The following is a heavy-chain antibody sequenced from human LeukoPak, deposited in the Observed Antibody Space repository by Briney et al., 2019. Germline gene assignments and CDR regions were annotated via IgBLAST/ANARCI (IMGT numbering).Heavy chain of an antibody. Sequence: TSETLSLTCTVSGGSINSYYWSWIRQPPGKGLEWLGYIYYSGSTNYNPSLRSRITISVDTSKNEFSLKLSPVTAADTAVYYCARWGEAAAGIYYWGQGTLVTVSS. V-gene: IGHV4-59*01. J-gene: IGHJ4*02. CDR1: GGSINSYY. CDR3: ARWGEAAAGIYY. CDR2: IYYSGST. D-gene: IGHD6-13*01.